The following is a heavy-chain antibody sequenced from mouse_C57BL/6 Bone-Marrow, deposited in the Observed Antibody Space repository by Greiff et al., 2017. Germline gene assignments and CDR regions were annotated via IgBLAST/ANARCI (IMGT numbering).Heavy chain of an antibody. CDR3: ASGGYYLSAGFAY. Sequence: QVQLQQPGAELVKPGASVKLSCTASGYTFTHYYMHWVKQRPGQGLEWIGGIDPSDSYTNYTQKFQGKATLTVDTSSSTAYMQLSSLTSEDSAVYYCASGGYYLSAGFAYWGQGTLVTVSA. D-gene: IGHD5-5*01. J-gene: IGHJ3*01. CDR1: GYTFTHYY. V-gene: IGHV1-50*01. CDR2: IDPSDSYT.